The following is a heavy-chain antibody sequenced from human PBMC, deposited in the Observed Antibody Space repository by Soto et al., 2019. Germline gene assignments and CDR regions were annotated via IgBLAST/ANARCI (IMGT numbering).Heavy chain of an antibody. J-gene: IGHJ4*02. D-gene: IGHD3-22*01. V-gene: IGHV4-39*01. CDR3: ARQDPGNYYDSSGYYIPY. Sequence: SETLSLTCTVSGGSISSSSYYWGWIRQPPGKGLEWIGSIYYSGSTYYNPSLKSRVTISVDTSKNQFSLKLSSVTAADTAVYYCARQDPGNYYDSSGYYIPYWGQGT. CDR2: IYYSGST. CDR1: GGSISSSSYY.